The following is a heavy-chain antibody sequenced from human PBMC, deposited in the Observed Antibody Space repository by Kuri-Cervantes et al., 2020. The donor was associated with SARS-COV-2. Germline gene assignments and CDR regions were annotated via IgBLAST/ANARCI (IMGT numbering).Heavy chain of an antibody. J-gene: IGHJ6*02. CDR1: GYTFTGYY. V-gene: IGHV1-2*02. Sequence: ASVKVSCKASGYTFTGYYMHWVRQAPGQGLEWMGWINPNSGGTNYAQKFQGRVTMTRDTSISTAYMELSRLRSEDTAVYYCARDKLERDGDRRYYYYYGMDVWGQGTTVTVSS. D-gene: IGHD1-1*01. CDR2: INPNSGGT. CDR3: ARDKLERDGDRRYYYYYGMDV.